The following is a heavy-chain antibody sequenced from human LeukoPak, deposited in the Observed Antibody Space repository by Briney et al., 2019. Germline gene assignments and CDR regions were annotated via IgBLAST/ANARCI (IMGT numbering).Heavy chain of an antibody. D-gene: IGHD3-3*01. CDR3: ARDLKRYDFWSGYSQNPYFDY. V-gene: IGHV1-69*13. CDR1: GGTFSSYA. Sequence: SVKVSCKASGGTFSSYAISWVRQAPGQGLEWMGGIIPIFGTANYAQKFQGRVTITADESMSTAYMELSSLRSEGTAVYYCARDLKRYDFWSGYSQNPYFDYWGQGTLVTVSS. J-gene: IGHJ4*02. CDR2: IIPIFGTA.